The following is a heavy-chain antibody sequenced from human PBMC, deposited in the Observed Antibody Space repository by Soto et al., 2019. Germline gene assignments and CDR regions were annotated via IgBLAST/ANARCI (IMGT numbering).Heavy chain of an antibody. CDR2: IYDSAST. CDR1: GGSISSYC. CDR3: ASSYPGLGPFDY. V-gene: IGHV4-59*01. Sequence: SETLSLTCTVSGGSISSYCWSWIRQPPGKGLEWIGYIYDSASTSYNPSLKSRVTISVDTSKNQFSLKLSSVTAADTAVYYCASSYPGLGPFDYWGQGTVVTVSS. J-gene: IGHJ4*02. D-gene: IGHD3-16*01.